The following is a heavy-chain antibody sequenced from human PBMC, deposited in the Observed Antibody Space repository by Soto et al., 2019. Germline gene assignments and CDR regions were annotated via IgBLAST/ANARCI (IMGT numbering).Heavy chain of an antibody. CDR3: ATTLKSGYSYGYYYYYGMDV. V-gene: IGHV1-18*01. D-gene: IGHD5-18*01. CDR2: ISAYNGNT. Sequence: QVQLVQSGAEVKKPGASVKVSCKASGYTFTSYGISWVRHAPGQGLEWMGWISAYNGNTNYAQKLQGRVTMTTDTSTSTAYMELRSLRSDDTAVYYCATTLKSGYSYGYYYYYGMDVWGQGTTVTVSS. CDR1: GYTFTSYG. J-gene: IGHJ6*02.